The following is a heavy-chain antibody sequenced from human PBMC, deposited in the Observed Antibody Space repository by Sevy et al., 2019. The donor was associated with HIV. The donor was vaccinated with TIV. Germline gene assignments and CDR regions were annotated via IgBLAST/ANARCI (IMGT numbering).Heavy chain of an antibody. Sequence: GGSLRLSCAASGFTFSSYAMHWVRQAPGKGLEWVAVVSYDGSNKYYANSVKGRFTIYRDNSKNTLYLQMNSLRAEDTAVYYCARTEAGAGPERYFQHWGQGTLVTVSS. CDR1: GFTFSSYA. V-gene: IGHV3-30-3*01. J-gene: IGHJ1*01. CDR2: VSYDGSNK. CDR3: ARTEAGAGPERYFQH. D-gene: IGHD6-19*01.